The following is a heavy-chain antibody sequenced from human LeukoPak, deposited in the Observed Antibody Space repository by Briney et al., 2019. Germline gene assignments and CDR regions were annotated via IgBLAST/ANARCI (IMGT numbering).Heavy chain of an antibody. D-gene: IGHD4-11*01. CDR1: GFTVSSNH. J-gene: IGHJ4*02. CDR2: IYSGGST. Sequence: PGGSLRLSCAASGFTVSSNHMNWVRQAPRKGLEWVSVIYSGGSTYYADSVKGRFTISRDNSKNTLYLQMNSLRAEDTAVYYCARYTVTSCFYYWGQGTLVTVSS. CDR3: ARYTVTSCFYY. V-gene: IGHV3-53*01.